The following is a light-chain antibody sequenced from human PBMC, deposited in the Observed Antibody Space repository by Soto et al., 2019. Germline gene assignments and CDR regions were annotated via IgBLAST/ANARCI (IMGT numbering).Light chain of an antibody. V-gene: IGKV1-8*01. CDR1: QDISSY. Sequence: ALRMTQSPSSFSASTGDRVTITCRASQDISSYLAWYQQKVGKAPKLLIYAAATLQRGAPSRFSGSGSGTDFTLPISRLQSEDFATYYCQQYFSYPYTFGQGTKLEI. J-gene: IGKJ2*01. CDR2: AAA. CDR3: QQYFSYPYT.